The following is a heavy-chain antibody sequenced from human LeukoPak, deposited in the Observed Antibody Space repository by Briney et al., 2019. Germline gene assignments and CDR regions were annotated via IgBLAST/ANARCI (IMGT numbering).Heavy chain of an antibody. J-gene: IGHJ4*02. CDR1: GYTLTELS. Sequence: GASVKVSCKVSGYTLTELSMHWVRQAPGKGLEWMGGFDPEDGETIYAQKFQGRVTMTEDTSTDTAYMELSGLRSEDTAVYYCATRSHRETAKVNFDYWGQGTLVTVSS. V-gene: IGHV1-24*01. D-gene: IGHD5-18*01. CDR3: ATRSHRETAKVNFDY. CDR2: FDPEDGET.